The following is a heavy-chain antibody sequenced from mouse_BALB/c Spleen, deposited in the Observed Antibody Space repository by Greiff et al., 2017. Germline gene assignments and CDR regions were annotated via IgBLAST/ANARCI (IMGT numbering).Heavy chain of an antibody. D-gene: IGHD1-3*01. CDR1: GFTFSSFG. CDR2: ISSGSSTI. V-gene: IGHV5-17*02. CDR3: ARSLTIAYAMDY. Sequence: EVMLVESGGGLVQPGGSRKLSCAASGFTFSSFGMHWVRQAPEKGLEWVAYISSGSSTIYYADTVKGRFTVSRDNPKNTLFLQMTSLRSADTAMYYCARSLTIAYAMDYWGQGTSVTVSS. J-gene: IGHJ4*01.